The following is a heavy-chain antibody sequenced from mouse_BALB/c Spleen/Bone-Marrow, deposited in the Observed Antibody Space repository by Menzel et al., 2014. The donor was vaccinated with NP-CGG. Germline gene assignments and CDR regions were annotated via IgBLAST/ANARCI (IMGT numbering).Heavy chain of an antibody. D-gene: IGHD2-1*01. Sequence: EVKLVESGGGLVKPGGSLKLSCAASGFTFSSYAMSWVRQTPEKRLEWVASISSGGSTYYPDSVKGRFTISRDNARNILYLQMSSLRSEDTAMYYCARGGAGNWFAYWGQGTLVTVSA. J-gene: IGHJ3*01. CDR2: ISSGGST. V-gene: IGHV5-6-5*01. CDR3: ARGGAGNWFAY. CDR1: GFTFSSYA.